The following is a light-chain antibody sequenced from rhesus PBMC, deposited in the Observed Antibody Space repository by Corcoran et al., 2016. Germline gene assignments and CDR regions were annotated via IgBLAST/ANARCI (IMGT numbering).Light chain of an antibody. J-gene: IGKJ3*01. V-gene: IGKV3-10*01. CDR2: GAS. CDR3: YQHSSGYT. CDR1: QSVSNY. Sequence: QVILTQSPATLSLSPGERTALSCRASQSVSNYLAWYQPKPGQAPRHLIYGASRRAPGIPDRFTGSGSGTDFTLTISSLEPEDVGVYHCYQHSSGYTFGPGTKLDIK.